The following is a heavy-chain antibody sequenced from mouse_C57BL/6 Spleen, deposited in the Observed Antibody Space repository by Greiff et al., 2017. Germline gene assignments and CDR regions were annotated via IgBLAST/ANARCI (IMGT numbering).Heavy chain of an antibody. D-gene: IGHD2-4*01. J-gene: IGHJ3*01. CDR2: IWSGGST. CDR3: ATGDYDYDPVWFAS. Sequence: VQVVESGPGLVQPSQSLSITCTVSGFPLTSYGVHWVRQSPGKGLEWLGVIWSGGSTDYNAAFISRLSISKDNSKSQVFFKMNSLQADDTAIYYCATGDYDYDPVWFASWGQATLVTVSA. CDR1: GFPLTSYG. V-gene: IGHV2-2*01.